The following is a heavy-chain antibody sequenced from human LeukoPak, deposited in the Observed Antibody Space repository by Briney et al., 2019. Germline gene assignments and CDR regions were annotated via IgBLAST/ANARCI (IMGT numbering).Heavy chain of an antibody. V-gene: IGHV3-30*04. Sequence: GGSLRLSCAASGLTFSSYAMHWVRQAPGKGLEWVAVISYDGSNKYYADSVKGRFTISRDNSKNTLYLQMNSLRAEDTAVYYCASGWGSSSGWYYDWGQGTLVTVSS. CDR1: GLTFSSYA. J-gene: IGHJ4*02. CDR3: ASGWGSSSGWYYD. CDR2: ISYDGSNK. D-gene: IGHD6-19*01.